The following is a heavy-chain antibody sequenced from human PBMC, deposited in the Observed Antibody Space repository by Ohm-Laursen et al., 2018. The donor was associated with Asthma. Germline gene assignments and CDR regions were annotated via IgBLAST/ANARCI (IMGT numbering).Heavy chain of an antibody. CDR2: INHSGST. Sequence: SDTLSLTCAVYGGSFSGYYWSWIRQPPGKGLEWIGEINHSGSTNYNPSLKSRVTISVDTSKNQFSLKLSSVTAADTAVYYCARGRTDYYDSSGYYYGMDVWGQGTTVTVSS. CDR1: GGSFSGYY. V-gene: IGHV4-34*01. J-gene: IGHJ6*02. D-gene: IGHD3-22*01. CDR3: ARGRTDYYDSSGYYYGMDV.